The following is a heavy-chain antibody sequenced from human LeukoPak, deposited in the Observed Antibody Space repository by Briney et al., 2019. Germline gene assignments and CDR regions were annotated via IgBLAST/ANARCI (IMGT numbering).Heavy chain of an antibody. CDR1: GLTFSSYA. CDR2: ISGSGTGT. J-gene: IGHJ4*02. D-gene: IGHD4-17*01. Sequence: GGSLRLSCAASGLTFSSYAMSWVRQAPGKGLQWVSGISGSGTGTDYAGSVKGRFTVSRDNSKNTLYLQMNSLRAEDTAVYFCAKDYGDRDFDYWGQGTLVTVSS. CDR3: AKDYGDRDFDY. V-gene: IGHV3-23*01.